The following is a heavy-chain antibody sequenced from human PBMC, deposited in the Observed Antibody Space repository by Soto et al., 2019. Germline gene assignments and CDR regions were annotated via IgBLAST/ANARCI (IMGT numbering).Heavy chain of an antibody. V-gene: IGHV1-46*01. CDR2: INPSGGST. CDR3: ARPIFGYYYSTRLSTN. J-gene: IGHJ4*01. Sequence: ASVKVSCKASGYTFTSYYMHWVRQAPGQGLEWMGIINPSGGSTSYAQKFQGRVTMTRDTSTSTVYMELSSLRSEDTAVYYCARPIFGYYYSTRLSTNWGHGTLVTDSS. CDR1: GYTFTSYY. D-gene: IGHD3-22*01.